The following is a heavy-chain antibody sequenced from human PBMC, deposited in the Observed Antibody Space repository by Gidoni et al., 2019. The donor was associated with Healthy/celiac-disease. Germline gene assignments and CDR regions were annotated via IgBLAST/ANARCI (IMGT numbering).Heavy chain of an antibody. CDR1: GFTFSRFA. CDR3: AKDLYSYGSFDY. CDR2: IRGSGGST. V-gene: IGHV3-23*01. D-gene: IGHD5-18*01. J-gene: IGHJ4*02. Sequence: EVQLLESGGGLVQPGGSLRFSCAASGFTFSRFAMSWVRQAPGKGLEWVSAIRGSGGSTYYADSVKGRFTISRDNSKNTLYLQMNSLRAEDTAVYYCAKDLYSYGSFDYWGQGTLVTVSS.